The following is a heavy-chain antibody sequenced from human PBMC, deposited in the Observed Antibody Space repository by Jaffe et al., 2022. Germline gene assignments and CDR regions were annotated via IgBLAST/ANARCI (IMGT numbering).Heavy chain of an antibody. CDR2: IYSGGST. CDR1: GFTVSSNY. Sequence: EVQLVESGGGLVQPGGSLRLSCAASGFTVSSNYMSWVRQAPGKGLEWVSVIYSGGSTYYADSVKGRFTISRHNSKNTLYLQMNSLRAEDTAVYYCASEEVKGLWFGDGWRAFDIWGQGTMVTVSS. V-gene: IGHV3-53*04. D-gene: IGHD3-10*01. J-gene: IGHJ3*02. CDR3: ASEEVKGLWFGDGWRAFDI.